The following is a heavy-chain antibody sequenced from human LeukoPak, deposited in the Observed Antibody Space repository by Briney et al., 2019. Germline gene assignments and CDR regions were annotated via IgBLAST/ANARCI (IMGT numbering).Heavy chain of an antibody. Sequence: GASVKVSCKASGYTFTSYGISWVRQAPGQGLEWMGWINPNHGGTHYAQKFQGRVTMTRDTSITTAYMELSSLRSDDTAVFCAMYSVKYGPWFPDYWGQGTLVTVSS. D-gene: IGHD1-26*01. J-gene: IGHJ4*02. CDR2: INPNHGGT. CDR1: GYTFTSYG. V-gene: IGHV1-2*02. CDR3: MYSVKYGPWFPDY.